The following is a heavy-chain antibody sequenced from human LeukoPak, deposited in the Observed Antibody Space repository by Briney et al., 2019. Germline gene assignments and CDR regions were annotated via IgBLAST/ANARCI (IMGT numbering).Heavy chain of an antibody. V-gene: IGHV3-74*01. CDR1: GLTFSRYW. Sequence: GGSLRLSCAASGLTFSRYWMHWVRQAPGKGLVWVSRIKSDGSSTSYADSVKGRFTISRDNAKNTLYLQMNSLRAEDTAVYYCASRGVVTGAFDIWGQGTMVTVSS. CDR3: ASRGVVTGAFDI. CDR2: IKSDGSST. D-gene: IGHD4-23*01. J-gene: IGHJ3*02.